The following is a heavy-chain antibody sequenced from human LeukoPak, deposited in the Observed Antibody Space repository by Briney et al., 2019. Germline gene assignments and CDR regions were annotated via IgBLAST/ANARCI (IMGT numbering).Heavy chain of an antibody. D-gene: IGHD3-22*01. CDR1: GFTFSNYG. Sequence: GGSLRLSCAGSGFTFSNYGMNWVRQAPGKGLEWVSGISGSGGSTNHADPVKGRFTISRDNLKDTLYLQMNSLRAEDTAVFYCAKDMRYDTSGYFDSWGQGTLVTVSS. V-gene: IGHV3-23*01. J-gene: IGHJ4*02. CDR2: ISGSGGST. CDR3: AKDMRYDTSGYFDS.